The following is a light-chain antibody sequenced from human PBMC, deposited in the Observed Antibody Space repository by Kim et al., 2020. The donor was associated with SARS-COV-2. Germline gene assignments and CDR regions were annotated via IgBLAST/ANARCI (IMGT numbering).Light chain of an antibody. V-gene: IGKV1-39*01. CDR1: HSISIY. Sequence: SASVGDKVTITCQASHSISIYLNWYRQKPGTAPQFLIYSASNLASEVPSRFSGSGSGTEFTLTISGLEPEDFATYFCQQTYNKPYTFGQGTKLEI. CDR2: SAS. CDR3: QQTYNKPYT. J-gene: IGKJ2*01.